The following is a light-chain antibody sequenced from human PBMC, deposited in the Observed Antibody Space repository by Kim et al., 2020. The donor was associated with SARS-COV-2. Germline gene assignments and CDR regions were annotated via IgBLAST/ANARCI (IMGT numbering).Light chain of an antibody. CDR3: QAWDSGHVV. Sequence: SVSPGQTASITCSGDKLGDKYACWYQQKPGQSPVLVIYQDSKRPSGIPERFSGSNSGNTATLTISGTQAMDEADYYCQAWDSGHVVFGGGTQLTVL. V-gene: IGLV3-1*01. J-gene: IGLJ2*01. CDR2: QDS. CDR1: KLGDKY.